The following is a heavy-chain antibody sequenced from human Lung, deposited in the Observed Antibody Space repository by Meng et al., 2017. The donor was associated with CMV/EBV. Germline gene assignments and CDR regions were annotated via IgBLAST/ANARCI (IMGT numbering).Heavy chain of an antibody. Sequence: SXTXSLXCAVSGGSISTSDWWSWVRQPPGKRLEWIGEVYHTGSTNYNPSLKSRVIISVDMSKNQFSLNLSSVTAADTAVYYCARDSPGGYEAYWCQGILVTVSS. CDR3: ARDSPGGYEAY. CDR2: VYHTGST. CDR1: GGSISTSDW. D-gene: IGHD2-15*01. V-gene: IGHV4-4*02. J-gene: IGHJ4*02.